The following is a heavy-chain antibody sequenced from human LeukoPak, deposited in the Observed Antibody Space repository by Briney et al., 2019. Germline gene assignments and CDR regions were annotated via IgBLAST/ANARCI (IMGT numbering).Heavy chain of an antibody. CDR3: ARAGAYHFDN. Sequence: PGGSLRLSCAASGFTFSSYAMSWVRQAPGKGLVWVSIINTDTRGTYYADSVKGRFTISRDNAKNTLYLHMNSLRAEDTAVYYCARAGAYHFDNWGQGTLVTVSS. D-gene: IGHD3-16*01. CDR1: GFTFSSYA. CDR2: INTDTRGT. V-gene: IGHV3-74*01. J-gene: IGHJ4*02.